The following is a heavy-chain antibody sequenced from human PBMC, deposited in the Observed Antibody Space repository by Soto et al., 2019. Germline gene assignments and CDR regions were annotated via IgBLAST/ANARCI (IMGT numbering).Heavy chain of an antibody. CDR2: IYYSGST. V-gene: IGHV4-59*01. CDR1: GGSISSYY. Sequence: KPSETLSLTCTVSGGSISSYYWSWIRQPPGKGLEWIGYIYYSGSTNYNPSLKSRVTISVDTSKNQFSLKLSSVTAADTAVYYCARDSITYYYDSSGPPAYYYGMDVWGQGTTVTVPS. D-gene: IGHD3-22*01. J-gene: IGHJ6*02. CDR3: ARDSITYYYDSSGPPAYYYGMDV.